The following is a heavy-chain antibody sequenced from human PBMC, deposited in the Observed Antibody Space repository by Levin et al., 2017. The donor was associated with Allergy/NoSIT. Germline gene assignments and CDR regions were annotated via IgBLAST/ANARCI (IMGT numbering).Heavy chain of an antibody. D-gene: IGHD6-13*01. CDR2: ISYSGSP. J-gene: IGHJ4*02. Sequence: SQTLSLTCTVSGSSISSSSFSWGWIRQPPGKGLEWIGTISYSGSPYYNPSLKSRVTISVDTSKNQFSLRLNSGTAADTAVYYCAGHDAGHGYSSNCVDYWGQGTLVTVSS. CDR1: GSSISSSSFS. CDR3: AGHDAGHGYSSNCVDY. V-gene: IGHV4-39*01.